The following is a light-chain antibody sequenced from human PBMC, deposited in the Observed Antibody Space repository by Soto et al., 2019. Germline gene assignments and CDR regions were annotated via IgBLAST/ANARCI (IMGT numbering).Light chain of an antibody. CDR2: GNS. Sequence: QSVLTQPPSVSGAPGQRVTISCTGSSSNIGAGYDVHWYQQLPGTAPKLLMYGNSNRPSGVPDRFSGSKSGTSASLAITGLQAEDEADYDCQSYDSSLSAYVVFGGGTKLTVL. V-gene: IGLV1-40*01. J-gene: IGLJ2*01. CDR3: QSYDSSLSAYVV. CDR1: SSNIGAGYD.